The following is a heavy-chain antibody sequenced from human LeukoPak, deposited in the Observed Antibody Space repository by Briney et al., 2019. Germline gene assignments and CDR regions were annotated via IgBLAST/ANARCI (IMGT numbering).Heavy chain of an antibody. Sequence: SETLSLTCAVYGGSFSGYYWSWIRQPPGKGLEWIGEINHSGSTNYNPSLKSRVTISVDTSKNQFSLKLSSVTAADTAVYYCARGCRGVRGVTPVYYYYYYMDVWGKGTTVTISS. CDR2: INHSGST. CDR3: ARGCRGVRGVTPVYYYYYYMDV. V-gene: IGHV4-34*01. D-gene: IGHD3-10*01. CDR1: GGSFSGYY. J-gene: IGHJ6*03.